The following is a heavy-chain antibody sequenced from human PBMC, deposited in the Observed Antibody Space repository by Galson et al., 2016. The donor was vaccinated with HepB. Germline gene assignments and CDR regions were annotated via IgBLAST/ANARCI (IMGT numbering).Heavy chain of an antibody. D-gene: IGHD5-12*01. CDR2: ISDTSVYR. Sequence: SLRLSCAASGFTFLNSHMIWVRQAPGKGLEWVSAISDTSVYRYYVESVRGRFTISSDNSRDTLYLQMNSLRVEDTAFYYCAKLGASGFTNYWGQGTLVTVSS. CDR3: AKLGASGFTNY. V-gene: IGHV3-23*01. CDR1: GFTFLNSH. J-gene: IGHJ4*02.